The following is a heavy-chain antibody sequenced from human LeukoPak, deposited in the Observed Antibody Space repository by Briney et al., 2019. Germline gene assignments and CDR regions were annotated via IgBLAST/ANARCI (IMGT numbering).Heavy chain of an antibody. V-gene: IGHV3-30-3*01. CDR1: GFTFGTYS. Sequence: PGRSLRLSCAASGFTFGTYSMHWVRQAPGKGLEWVAIISSAGTIINYADSVKGRFSISRDNSKNTLYLQMDSLRDEDTAVYYCAKDHRWLVDYWGQGSLVTVSS. CDR2: ISSAGTII. CDR3: AKDHRWLVDY. D-gene: IGHD6-19*01. J-gene: IGHJ4*02.